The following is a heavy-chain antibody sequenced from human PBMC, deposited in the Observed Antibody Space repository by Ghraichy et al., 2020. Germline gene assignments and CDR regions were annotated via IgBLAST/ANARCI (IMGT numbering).Heavy chain of an antibody. CDR1: GYTFTDYY. Sequence: ASVKVSCKASGYTFTDYYIHWVRQAPGQGLEWLGWISPKNGGTTYAQRFQGIITLTRDTSISTGHMEMIRLTSDDTAIYYCAKGGGEGGTLRGAYWGPGTLVTVS. D-gene: IGHD3-10*01. CDR3: AKGGGEGGTLRGAY. CDR2: ISPKNGGT. J-gene: IGHJ4*01. V-gene: IGHV1-2*02.